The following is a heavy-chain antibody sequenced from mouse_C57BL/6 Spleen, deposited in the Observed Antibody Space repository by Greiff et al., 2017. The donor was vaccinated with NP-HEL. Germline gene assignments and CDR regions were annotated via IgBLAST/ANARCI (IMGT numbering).Heavy chain of an antibody. V-gene: IGHV2-6-1*01. CDR1: GFSLTSYG. CDR3: ARHNGSSSYYYAMDY. Sequence: QVQLKASGPGLVAPSQSLSITCTVSGFSLTSYGVHWVRQPPGKGLEWLVVIWSDGSTTYNSALKSRLSISKDNSRSQVFLKMNSLQTDDTAMYYCARHNGSSSYYYAMDYWGQGTSVTVSS. CDR2: IWSDGST. D-gene: IGHD1-1*01. J-gene: IGHJ4*01.